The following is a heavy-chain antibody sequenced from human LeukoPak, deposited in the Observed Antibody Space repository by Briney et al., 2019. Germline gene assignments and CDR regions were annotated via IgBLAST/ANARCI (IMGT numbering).Heavy chain of an antibody. J-gene: IGHJ5*02. Sequence: GASVKVSCKASGYTFTSYGISWVRQAPEQGLEWMGWISAYNGNTNYAQKLQGRVTMTTDTSTSTAYMELRSLRSDDTAVYYCARDMGVSGVAGSYWFDPWGQGTLVTVSS. CDR1: GYTFTSYG. CDR2: ISAYNGNT. V-gene: IGHV1-18*01. D-gene: IGHD3-3*01. CDR3: ARDMGVSGVAGSYWFDP.